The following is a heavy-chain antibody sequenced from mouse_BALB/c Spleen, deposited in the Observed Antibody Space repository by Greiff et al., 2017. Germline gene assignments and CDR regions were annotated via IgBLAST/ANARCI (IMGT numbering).Heavy chain of an antibody. Sequence: VQVVESGPGLVAPSQSLSITCTVSGFSLTGYGVNWVRQPPGKGLEWLGMIWGDGSTDYNSALKSRLSISKDNSKSQVFLKMNSLQTDDTARYYCATIYYGYDRGFAYWGQGTLVTVSA. D-gene: IGHD2-2*01. CDR2: IWGDGST. CDR3: ATIYYGYDRGFAY. J-gene: IGHJ3*01. CDR1: GFSLTGYG. V-gene: IGHV2-6-7*01.